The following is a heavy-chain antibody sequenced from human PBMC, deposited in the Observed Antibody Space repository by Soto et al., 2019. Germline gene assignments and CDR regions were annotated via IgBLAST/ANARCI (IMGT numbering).Heavy chain of an antibody. Sequence: GGSLRLSCAASGFTVSTYNMIWVRQAPVKGLEWVSVTYSGGSAQYADSVKGRFTVSRDNSKNTLYPQMSSLRDEDTAIYYCARKLSGAVQGWAYGMDVWGRGTTVTVSS. CDR2: TYSGGSA. J-gene: IGHJ6*02. CDR1: GFTVSTYN. D-gene: IGHD1-26*01. CDR3: ARKLSGAVQGWAYGMDV. V-gene: IGHV3-53*01.